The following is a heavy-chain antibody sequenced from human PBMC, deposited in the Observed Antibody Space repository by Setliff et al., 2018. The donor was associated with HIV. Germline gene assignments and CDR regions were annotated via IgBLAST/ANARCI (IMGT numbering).Heavy chain of an antibody. CDR3: ARVARYSYGSFES. V-gene: IGHV4-34*01. CDR1: GGSFSGYH. Sequence: SETLSLTCAVYGGSFSGYHWSWIRQPPGKGLEWIGEIDYSGSPNCNPSLKSRVTISIDTSKKQFSLRLTSVTAADTAVYYCARVARYSYGSFESWGQGTLVTVSS. CDR2: IDYSGSP. D-gene: IGHD5-18*01. J-gene: IGHJ4*02.